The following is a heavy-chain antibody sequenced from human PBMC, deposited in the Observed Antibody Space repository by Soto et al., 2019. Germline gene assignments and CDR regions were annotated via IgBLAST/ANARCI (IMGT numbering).Heavy chain of an antibody. J-gene: IGHJ6*02. Sequence: VQLVQSGAEVMKPGSSVELSCKASGGTFNRYTISWVRQAPGQGLEWMGGIIPIFGTANYAQKFQGRVAIIADESTSAAYMELISLRSEDTAVYYCALWGFRDGNNSKYNYSGMDVWGQGTTVTVSS. CDR1: GGTFNRYT. V-gene: IGHV1-69*01. CDR2: IIPIFGTA. D-gene: IGHD1-1*01. CDR3: ALWGFRDGNNSKYNYSGMDV.